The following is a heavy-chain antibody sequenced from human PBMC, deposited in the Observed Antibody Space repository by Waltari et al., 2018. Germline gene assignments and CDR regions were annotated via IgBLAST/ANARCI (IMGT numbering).Heavy chain of an antibody. CDR3: AKDQKSSSWYYYYGMDV. Sequence: EVQLLESGGGLVQPGGSLRLSCAASGFTFSSYAMSWVRQAPGRGLEWVSAIRGRGGSTYYADSGKGRCTISRDKSKNTLYLQMNSLRAEDTAVYYCAKDQKSSSWYYYYGMDVWGQGTTVTVSS. J-gene: IGHJ6*02. V-gene: IGHV3-23*01. D-gene: IGHD6-13*01. CDR2: IRGRGGST. CDR1: GFTFSSYA.